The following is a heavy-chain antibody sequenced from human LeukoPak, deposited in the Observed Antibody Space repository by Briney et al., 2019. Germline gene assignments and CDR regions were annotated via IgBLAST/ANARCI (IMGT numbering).Heavy chain of an antibody. V-gene: IGHV4-31*03. J-gene: IGHJ4*02. D-gene: IGHD3-10*01. CDR2: IYYSGST. CDR1: GGSISSGGYY. Sequence: PSQTLSLTCTVSGGSISSGGYYWSWIRQHPGKGLEWIGYIYYSGSTCYNPSLKSRVTISVDTSKNKFSLKLSSVTAADTAVYYCARRTYYYGSGDWDWGQGTLVTVSS. CDR3: ARRTYYYGSGDWD.